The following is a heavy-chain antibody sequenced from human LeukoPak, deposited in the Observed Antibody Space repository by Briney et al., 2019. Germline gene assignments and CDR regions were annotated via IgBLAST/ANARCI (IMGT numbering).Heavy chain of an antibody. Sequence: SETLSLTCAVYGGSFSGYYWSWIRQPPGKGLEWIGEINHSGSTNYNPSLKSRVTISVDSSKNQFSLKLSPVTAADTAVYYCARTHIVVVTAIPRDWYFDLWGRGTLVTVSS. D-gene: IGHD2-21*02. CDR1: GGSFSGYY. V-gene: IGHV4-34*01. CDR3: ARTHIVVVTAIPRDWYFDL. J-gene: IGHJ2*01. CDR2: INHSGST.